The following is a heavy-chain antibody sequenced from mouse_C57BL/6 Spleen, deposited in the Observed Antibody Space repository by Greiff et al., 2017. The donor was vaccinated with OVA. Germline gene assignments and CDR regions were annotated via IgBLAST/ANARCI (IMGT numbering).Heavy chain of an antibody. J-gene: IGHJ3*01. D-gene: IGHD2-3*01. CDR3: AIYDGYYGGFAY. Sequence: QVQLKQPGAELVKPGASVKVSCKASGYTFTSYWMHWVKQRPGQGLEWIGRIHPSDSDTNYNQKFKGKATLTVDKSSSTAYMQLSSLTSEDSAVYYCAIYDGYYGGFAYWGQGTLVTVSA. CDR2: IHPSDSDT. V-gene: IGHV1-74*01. CDR1: GYTFTSYW.